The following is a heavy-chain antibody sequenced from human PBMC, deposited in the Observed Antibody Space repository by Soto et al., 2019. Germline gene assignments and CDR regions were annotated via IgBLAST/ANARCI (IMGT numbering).Heavy chain of an antibody. Sequence: ETLSPTGSVPGGAISTYYWNSIWQSPLKGVEWIGYISDGGSTNYNPSPKSRVTILVDTSKKQVYLKLSSVSAPDTARYFCAGYRSSASCHPAYCFDYWAQGIPLTISS. CDR3: AGYRSSASCHPAYCFDY. CDR1: GGAISTYY. D-gene: IGHD2-2*01. J-gene: IGHJ4*02. V-gene: IGHV4-59*01. CDR2: ISDGGST.